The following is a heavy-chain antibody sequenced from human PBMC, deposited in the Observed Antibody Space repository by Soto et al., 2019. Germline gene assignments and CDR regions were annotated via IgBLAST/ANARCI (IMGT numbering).Heavy chain of an antibody. D-gene: IGHD3-22*01. CDR3: ARVGPWVPYYYDSSPYTFEDWFDP. V-gene: IGHV4-59*01. CDR1: GGSISSYY. Sequence: SETLSLTCTVSGGSISSYYWSWIRQPPGKGLEWIGYIYYSGSTNYNPSLKSRVTISVDTSKNQFSLILNSVTAADTAVYYCARVGPWVPYYYDSSPYTFEDWFDPWGQATLVTVSS. J-gene: IGHJ5*02. CDR2: IYYSGST.